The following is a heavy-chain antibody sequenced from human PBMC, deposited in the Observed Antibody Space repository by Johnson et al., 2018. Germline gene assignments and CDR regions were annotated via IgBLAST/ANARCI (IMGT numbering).Heavy chain of an antibody. CDR1: GFSFSSYG. CDR2: IGAAGDT. J-gene: IGHJ6*03. CDR3: VRGRSMDV. V-gene: IGHV3-13*01. Sequence: VQLVESGGGVVQPGRSXRLSCAASGFSFSSYGMHWVRQAPGKGMEWVSAIGAAGDTFYQASVKGRFTISRENAQHSLSLQMSSLRAGDTAVYYCVRGRSMDVWGKGTTVTVSS.